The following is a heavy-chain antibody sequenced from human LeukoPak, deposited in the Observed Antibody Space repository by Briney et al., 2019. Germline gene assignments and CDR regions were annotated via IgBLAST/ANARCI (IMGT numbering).Heavy chain of an antibody. CDR3: ARRVRYYFDY. Sequence: SETLSFTCAVYGGSFSGYYWSWIRQPPGKGLEWIGEINHSGSTNYNPSLKSRVTISVDTSKNQFSLKLSSVTAADTAVYYCARRVRYYFDYWGQGTLVTVSS. CDR1: GGSFSGYY. J-gene: IGHJ4*02. V-gene: IGHV4-34*01. CDR2: INHSGST.